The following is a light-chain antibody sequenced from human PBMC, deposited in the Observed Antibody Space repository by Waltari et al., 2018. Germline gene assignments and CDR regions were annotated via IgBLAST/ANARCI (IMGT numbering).Light chain of an antibody. Sequence: QSVLTQPPSVSGAPGQRVTIPCTGTNSNIGAGSDVHWYRQLPRAAPTLIILGDRRRPSGVSGRSSGSRSGTSASLDITGLRPEDEADYYCQSDDTRLSGPVFGGGTRLTVL. CDR1: NSNIGAGSD. CDR3: QSDDTRLSGPV. CDR2: GDR. J-gene: IGLJ3*02. V-gene: IGLV1-40*01.